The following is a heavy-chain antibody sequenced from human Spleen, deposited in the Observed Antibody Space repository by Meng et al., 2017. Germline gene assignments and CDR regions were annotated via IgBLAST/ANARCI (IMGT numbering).Heavy chain of an antibody. CDR2: IYYSGST. D-gene: IGHD3-22*01. CDR3: ARSTYYYDSSGFQVFYFDS. Sequence: QVQLQGSGPGLVKPSQTLSLTCSVSGDSISSGGYYWSWVRQHAGKGLEWTGYIYYSGSTYYIPALKSLVIISLKLSSVTAADTAVYYCARSTYYYDSSGFQVFYFDSWGQGTLVTVSS. J-gene: IGHJ4*02. V-gene: IGHV4-31*01. CDR1: GDSISSGGYY.